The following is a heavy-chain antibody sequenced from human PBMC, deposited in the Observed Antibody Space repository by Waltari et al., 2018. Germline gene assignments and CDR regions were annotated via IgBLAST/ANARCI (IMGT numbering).Heavy chain of an antibody. J-gene: IGHJ4*02. Sequence: QLQLQESGPGLVKPSETLSLTCTVSGGSISSSSYYWGWIRQPPGKGLEWIGSIYYSGSTYYNPSLKGRVTISVDTSKNQFSLKLSSVTAADTAVYYCARRSPYSSSWYYFDYWGQGTLVTVSS. CDR1: GGSISSSSYY. CDR2: IYYSGST. CDR3: ARRSPYSSSWYYFDY. V-gene: IGHV4-39*01. D-gene: IGHD6-13*01.